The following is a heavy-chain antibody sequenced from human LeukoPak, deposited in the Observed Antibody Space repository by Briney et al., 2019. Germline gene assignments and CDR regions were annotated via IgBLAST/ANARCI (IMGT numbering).Heavy chain of an antibody. CDR1: GFTFSSYG. CDR2: IGVGGTT. V-gene: IGHV3-23*01. CDR3: AKTQGYYDC. J-gene: IGHJ4*02. Sequence: GGSLRLSCAASGFTFSSYGMNWVRQAPGKGLEWVSGIGVGGTTYYADSVKGRFTISRDTSKNTLYLQMNSLRAEDTAVYYCAKTQGYYDCWGQGTLVTVSS. D-gene: IGHD3-22*01.